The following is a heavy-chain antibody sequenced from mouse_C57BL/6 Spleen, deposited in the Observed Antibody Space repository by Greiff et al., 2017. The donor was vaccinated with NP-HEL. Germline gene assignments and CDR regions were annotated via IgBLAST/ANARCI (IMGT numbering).Heavy chain of an antibody. CDR2: IWSDGST. Sequence: QVQLKESGPGLVAPSQSLSITCTVSGFSLTSYGVHWVRQPPGKGLEWLVVIWSDGSTTYNSALKSRLSISKDNSKSQVFLKMNSLQTDDTAMYYCARGGYYGSSHYWYFDVWGTGTTVTVSS. D-gene: IGHD1-1*01. V-gene: IGHV2-6*03. CDR3: ARGGYYGSSHYWYFDV. J-gene: IGHJ1*03. CDR1: GFSLTSYG.